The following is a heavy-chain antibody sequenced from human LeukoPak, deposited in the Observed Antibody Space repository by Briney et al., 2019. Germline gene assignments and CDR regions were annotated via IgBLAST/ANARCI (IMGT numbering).Heavy chain of an antibody. D-gene: IGHD6-13*01. CDR3: AKAYSMYYFDY. J-gene: IGHJ4*02. Sequence: PGGSLRLSCAASGFTFTNFAMHWVRQAPGKGLEWVAVISNDEKTKYYADSVKGRFTISRDNSKNTLYLQMNSLRAEDTAVYYCAKAYSMYYFDYWGQGTLVTVSS. V-gene: IGHV3-30*04. CDR2: ISNDEKTK. CDR1: GFTFTNFA.